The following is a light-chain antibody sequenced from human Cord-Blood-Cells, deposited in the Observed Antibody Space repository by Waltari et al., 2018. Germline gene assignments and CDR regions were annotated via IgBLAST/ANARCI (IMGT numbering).Light chain of an antibody. Sequence: QSALTQPASVSGSPGPSITISCTGTSSDVGGYNYVSWYQQHPGKAPKLMIYEVSNRPSGVSNRFSGSKSGNTASLTISGLQAEDEADYYCSSYTSSRVFGGGTKLTVL. J-gene: IGLJ2*01. CDR2: EVS. CDR3: SSYTSSRV. V-gene: IGLV2-14*01. CDR1: SSDVGGYNY.